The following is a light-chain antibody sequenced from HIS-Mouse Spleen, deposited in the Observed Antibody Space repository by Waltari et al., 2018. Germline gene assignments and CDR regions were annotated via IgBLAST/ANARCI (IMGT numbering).Light chain of an antibody. CDR1: SSDVGGYNS. J-gene: IGLJ3*02. CDR3: CSYAGSYTWV. Sequence: QSALTQPRSVSGSPGQSVTISCTGTSSDVGGYNSVPWYQQHPGTAPKLMIEEVSKRPSGVPDRFSGSKSGNTASLTISGLQAEDEADYYCCSYAGSYTWVFGGGTKLTVL. CDR2: EVS. V-gene: IGLV2-11*02.